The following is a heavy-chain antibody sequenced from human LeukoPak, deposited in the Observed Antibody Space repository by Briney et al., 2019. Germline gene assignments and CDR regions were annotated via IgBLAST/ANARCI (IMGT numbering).Heavy chain of an antibody. CDR1: GRSISSSSYY. D-gene: IGHD4-11*01. J-gene: IGHJ6*03. CDR3: ARDNSYMDV. V-gene: IGHV4-39*06. CDR2: INYRGST. Sequence: SETLSLTCTVSGRSISSSSYYWGWIRQPPGKGLEWIGSINYRGSTYYNPSLMIRVTISVDKSKNQFTLNVNSVTAADTAVYYCARDNSYMDVWGKGTTVTVSS.